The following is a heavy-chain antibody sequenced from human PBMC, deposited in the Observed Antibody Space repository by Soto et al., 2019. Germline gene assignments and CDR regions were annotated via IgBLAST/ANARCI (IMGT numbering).Heavy chain of an antibody. CDR2: IYYSGST. J-gene: IGHJ4*02. CDR1: GGSISSSSYY. V-gene: IGHV4-39*01. CDR3: ASYLRDSTLRGGLAKPDFDY. D-gene: IGHD3-10*02. Sequence: QLQLQESGPGLVKPSETLSLTCTVSGGSISSSSYYWGWIRQPPGKGLEWIGSIYYSGSTYDNPSLKRRVTISVDTSKNQFSLKLSSVTAADTAVYYCASYLRDSTLRGGLAKPDFDYWGQGTLVTVSS.